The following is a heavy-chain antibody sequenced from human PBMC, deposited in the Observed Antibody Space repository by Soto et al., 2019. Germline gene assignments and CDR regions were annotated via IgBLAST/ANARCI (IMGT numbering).Heavy chain of an antibody. J-gene: IGHJ4*02. CDR3: VSQRTSVLTQAYFDY. CDR2: VYYRGRS. D-gene: IGHD2-8*01. Sequence: CTVSGYSIASGYYWGWIRQSPGKGLEWIGSVYYRGRSYSKSSVKSRVTISVDTSKNQFSLNLNSVTASDTAVYFCVSQRTSVLTQAYFDYWGPGALVTVSS. CDR1: GYSIASGYY. V-gene: IGHV4-38-2*02.